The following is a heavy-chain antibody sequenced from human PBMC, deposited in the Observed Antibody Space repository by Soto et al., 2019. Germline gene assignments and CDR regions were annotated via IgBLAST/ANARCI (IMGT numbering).Heavy chain of an antibody. J-gene: IGHJ5*02. CDR1: GFTFRSFT. Sequence: GVSLRLSCSASGFTFRSFTMNWVRQAPGKGLEWVSTISSNSAYMYYTDALRGRFTISRDNAKNSLHLQMNSLRAEDTAVYYCTRDASRDSSARGWFDPWGQGTLVTVYS. D-gene: IGHD6-13*01. CDR3: TRDASRDSSARGWFDP. V-gene: IGHV3-21*01. CDR2: ISSNSAYM.